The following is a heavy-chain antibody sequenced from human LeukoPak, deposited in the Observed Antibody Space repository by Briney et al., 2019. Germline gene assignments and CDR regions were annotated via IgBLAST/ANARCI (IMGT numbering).Heavy chain of an antibody. D-gene: IGHD3-10*01. V-gene: IGHV1-2*02. J-gene: IGHJ4*02. Sequence: ASVKVSCKASGYTFTGYYIHWVRQAPGQGLEWMGWINPNSGGTNYAQKFQGRVTMTRETSISTAYMELSRLRSDDTAVYYCARAIWFGELLPFDYWGQGTLVTVSS. CDR2: INPNSGGT. CDR1: GYTFTGYY. CDR3: ARAIWFGELLPFDY.